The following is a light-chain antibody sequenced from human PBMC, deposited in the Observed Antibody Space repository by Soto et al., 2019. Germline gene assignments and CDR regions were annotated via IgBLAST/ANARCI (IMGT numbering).Light chain of an antibody. CDR3: QQYGSSHPWT. CDR2: GAS. Sequence: EIVLAQSPGTLSLSPGARATLSCRASQSVSSSYLAWYQQRPGQAPRLLIYGASSRATGIPDRFSGSGSGTDFTLTISRLEPEDFAVYYCQQYGSSHPWTFGQGTKVEIK. J-gene: IGKJ1*01. CDR1: QSVSSSY. V-gene: IGKV3-20*01.